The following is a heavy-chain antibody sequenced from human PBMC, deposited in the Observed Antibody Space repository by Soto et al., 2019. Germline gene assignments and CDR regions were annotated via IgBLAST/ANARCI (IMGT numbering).Heavy chain of an antibody. CDR1: GFTFSSYA. V-gene: IGHV3-30-3*01. Sequence: QVQLVESGGGVVQPGRSLRLSCAASGFTFSSYAMHSVRQAPGKGLEWVAVISYDGSNKYYADSVKGRFTISRDNSKNTLYLQMNSLRAEDTAVYYCARDPVYSSSWYPTYYYGMDVWGQGTTVTVSS. CDR3: ARDPVYSSSWYPTYYYGMDV. CDR2: ISYDGSNK. D-gene: IGHD6-13*01. J-gene: IGHJ6*02.